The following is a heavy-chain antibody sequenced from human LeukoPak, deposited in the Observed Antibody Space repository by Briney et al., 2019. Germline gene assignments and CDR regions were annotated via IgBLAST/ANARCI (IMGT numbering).Heavy chain of an antibody. CDR1: GGTFSSYV. V-gene: IGHV1-69*04. Sequence: ASVKVSCKASGGTFSSYVISWVRQAPGQGLERMGRIIPILGIANYAQKFQGRVTITADKSTSTAYMELSSLRSEDTAVYYCAKRVGATLYYYYYMDVWGKGTTVTVSS. J-gene: IGHJ6*03. D-gene: IGHD1-26*01. CDR2: IIPILGIA. CDR3: AKRVGATLYYYYYMDV.